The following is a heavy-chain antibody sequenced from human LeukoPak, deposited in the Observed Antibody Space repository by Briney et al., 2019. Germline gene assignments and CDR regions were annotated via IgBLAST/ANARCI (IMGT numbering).Heavy chain of an antibody. Sequence: SVKVCCKASGGTFSSYAISWVRQAPGQGLEWMGGIIPIFGTANYAQKFQGRVTITADESTNTAYMELSSLRSEDTAVYYCARGRTSIAVAGTGIYYYYGMDVWGQGTTVTVSS. CDR3: ARGRTSIAVAGTGIYYYYGMDV. J-gene: IGHJ6*02. CDR1: GGTFSSYA. D-gene: IGHD6-19*01. CDR2: IIPIFGTA. V-gene: IGHV1-69*13.